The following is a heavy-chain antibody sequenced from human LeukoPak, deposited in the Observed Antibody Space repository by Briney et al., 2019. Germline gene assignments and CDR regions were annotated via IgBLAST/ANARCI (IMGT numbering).Heavy chain of an antibody. D-gene: IGHD3-10*01. J-gene: IGHJ4*02. Sequence: GGSLRLSCAASGSTFSSYYMSWVRQAPGKGLEWVANIKQDGSEKYYVDSVKGRFTISRDNAKNSLYLQMNSLRAEDTAVYYCAGRQVRGVSDWGQGTLVTVSS. CDR1: GSTFSSYY. V-gene: IGHV3-7*01. CDR2: IKQDGSEK. CDR3: AGRQVRGVSD.